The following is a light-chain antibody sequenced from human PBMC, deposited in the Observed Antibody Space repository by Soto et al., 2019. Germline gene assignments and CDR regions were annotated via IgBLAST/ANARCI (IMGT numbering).Light chain of an antibody. V-gene: IGKV3-11*01. CDR2: DAS. Sequence: EIVLTQSPPTVSLSPWHXATLSCRAIQRVKTYLAWFQQRPGQAPRVLIYDASYRATGIQARLSGSGPGKNFTLIISSVEPDDFAVYYCKQRTNWPGLSFGQGTRLEIK. CDR1: QRVKTY. CDR3: KQRTNWPGLS. J-gene: IGKJ5*01.